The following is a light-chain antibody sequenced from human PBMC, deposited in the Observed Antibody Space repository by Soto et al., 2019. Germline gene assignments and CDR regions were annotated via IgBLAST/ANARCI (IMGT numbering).Light chain of an antibody. CDR1: SSDVGGYNY. V-gene: IGLV2-8*01. Sequence: QSALTQPPSASGSPGQSVTTSCTGTSSDVGGYNYVSWYQQHPGKAPKLMIYDVSKRPSGVPDRFSGSKSGNTASLTVSGLQGEDEADYYCTSYAGSNNLVFGGGTKLTVL. CDR3: TSYAGSNNLV. J-gene: IGLJ2*01. CDR2: DVS.